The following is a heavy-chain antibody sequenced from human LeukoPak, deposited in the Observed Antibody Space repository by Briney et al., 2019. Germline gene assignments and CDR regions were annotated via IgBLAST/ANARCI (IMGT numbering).Heavy chain of an antibody. CDR3: ARETPGGSGSYQLDY. V-gene: IGHV4-59*01. CDR2: IYYSGST. CDR1: GGSISSYY. J-gene: IGHJ4*02. D-gene: IGHD3-10*01. Sequence: SETLSLTCTVSGGSISSYYWSWIRQPPGKGLEWIGYIYYSGSTNYNPSLKSRVTISVDTSKNQFSLKLSSVTAADTAVYYCARETPGGSGSYQLDYWGQGTLVTVPS.